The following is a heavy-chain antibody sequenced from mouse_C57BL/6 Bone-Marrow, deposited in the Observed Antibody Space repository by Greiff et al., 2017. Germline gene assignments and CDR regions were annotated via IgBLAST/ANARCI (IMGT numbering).Heavy chain of an antibody. CDR3: ARQMVTTRRYFDY. V-gene: IGHV5-2*01. Sequence: DVMLVESGGGLVQPGESLKLSCESNEYEFPSHDMSWVRKTPEKRLELVAAINSDGGSTYYPDTMERRFIISRDNTKKTLYLQMSSLRSEDTALYYCARQMVTTRRYFDYWGQGTTLTVSS. D-gene: IGHD2-1*01. CDR2: INSDGGST. J-gene: IGHJ2*01. CDR1: EYEFPSHD.